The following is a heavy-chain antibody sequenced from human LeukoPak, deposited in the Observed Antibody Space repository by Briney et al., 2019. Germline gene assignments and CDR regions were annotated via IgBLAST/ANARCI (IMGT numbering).Heavy chain of an antibody. D-gene: IGHD4-17*01. V-gene: IGHV3-23*01. Sequence: GGSLRLSCAASGFTFSSYAMSWVRQAPGKGLEWVSAVSGSGGSTYYADSVKGRFTISRDNSKNTLYLQMNSLRAEDTAVYYCAKMGDYGFVWYFDLWGRGTLVTVSS. CDR2: VSGSGGST. CDR3: AKMGDYGFVWYFDL. CDR1: GFTFSSYA. J-gene: IGHJ2*01.